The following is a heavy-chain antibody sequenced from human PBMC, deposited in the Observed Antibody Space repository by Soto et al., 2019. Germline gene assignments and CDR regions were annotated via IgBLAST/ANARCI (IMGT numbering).Heavy chain of an antibody. CDR2: IIPIFGTA. J-gene: IGHJ2*01. D-gene: IGHD5-12*01. Sequence: QVQLVQSGAEVKKPGSSVTVSCKASGGTFSSYTISWVRQAPGQGLEWMGGIIPIFGTANYAQKFQGRVTITADESPSTAYMELSSLRSEDTAVYYCARGNHRWLQLWYFDLWGRCTLVTVSS. CDR1: GGTFSSYT. CDR3: ARGNHRWLQLWYFDL. V-gene: IGHV1-69*12.